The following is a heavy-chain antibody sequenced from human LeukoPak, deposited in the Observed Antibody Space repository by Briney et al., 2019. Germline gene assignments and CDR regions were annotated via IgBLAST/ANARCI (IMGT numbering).Heavy chain of an antibody. V-gene: IGHV2-70*11. D-gene: IGHD3-10*01. CDR3: ARTYTYDSGSAFDY. CDR2: IDWDDDK. Sequence: SGPALVKPTQTLTLTCTFSGFSLSTSGMCVNWVRQPSGKALEWLARIDWDDDKYYSTSLKTRLTNSKDTSRNQVVLTMANMDPVDSATFYCARTYTYDSGSAFDYWGPGTLVTVSS. J-gene: IGHJ4*02. CDR1: GFSLSTSGMC.